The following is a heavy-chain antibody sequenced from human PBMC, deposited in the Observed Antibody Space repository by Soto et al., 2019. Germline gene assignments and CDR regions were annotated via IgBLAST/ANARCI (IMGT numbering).Heavy chain of an antibody. CDR1: GGSFSGYY. J-gene: IGHJ5*02. CDR2: INHSGST. CDR3: ARGRSPYYDYVWGSYRPYNWFDP. V-gene: IGHV4-34*01. D-gene: IGHD3-16*02. Sequence: SETLSLTCAVYGGSFSGYYWSWIRQPPGKGLEWIGEINHSGSTNYNPSLKSRVTISVDTSKNQFSLKLSSVTAADTAVYYCARGRSPYYDYVWGSYRPYNWFDPWGQGTLVTVSS.